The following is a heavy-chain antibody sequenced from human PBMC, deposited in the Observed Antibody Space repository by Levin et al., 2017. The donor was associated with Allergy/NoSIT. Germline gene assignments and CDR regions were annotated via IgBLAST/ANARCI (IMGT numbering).Heavy chain of an antibody. CDR3: AKDNWNYASAAFDS. J-gene: IGHJ5*01. V-gene: IGHV1-2*06. CDR1: GYTFTGHY. D-gene: IGHD1-7*01. Sequence: GESLKISCKASGYTFTGHYIHWVRQAPGQGLEYMGRINPNSGGTNSAQNFQGRVTMTRDTSISTAYMEVSRLRSDDTAVYYCAKDNWNYASAAFDSWGQGTLVTVSS. CDR2: INPNSGGT.